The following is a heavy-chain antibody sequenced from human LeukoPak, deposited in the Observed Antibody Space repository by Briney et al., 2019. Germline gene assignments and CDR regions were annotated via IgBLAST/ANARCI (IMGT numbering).Heavy chain of an antibody. CDR1: GGSISTCY. V-gene: IGHV4-59*01. D-gene: IGHD5-24*01. CDR2: IYYSGST. J-gene: IGHJ4*02. CDR3: ARDKEMATFDY. Sequence: SETLSLTCTVSGGSISTCYWSWIRQPPGKGLEWIGYIYYSGSTNYSPSLKSRVTISVDTSKNHFSLNLSSVTAADTAVYYCARDKEMATFDYWGQGTLVTVSS.